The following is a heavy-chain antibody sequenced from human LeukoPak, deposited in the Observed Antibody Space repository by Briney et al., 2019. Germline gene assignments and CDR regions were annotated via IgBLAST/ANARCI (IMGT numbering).Heavy chain of an antibody. CDR1: GYSISSGYY. D-gene: IGHD6-6*01. CDR3: ARDPLYSSSHNWFDP. J-gene: IGHJ5*02. CDR2: IYHSGST. V-gene: IGHV4-38-2*02. Sequence: SETPSLTCTVSGYSISSGYYWGWIRQPPGKGLEWIGSIYHSGSTYYNPSLKSRVTISVDTSKNQFSLKLSSVTAADTAVYYCARDPLYSSSHNWFDPWGQGTLVTVSS.